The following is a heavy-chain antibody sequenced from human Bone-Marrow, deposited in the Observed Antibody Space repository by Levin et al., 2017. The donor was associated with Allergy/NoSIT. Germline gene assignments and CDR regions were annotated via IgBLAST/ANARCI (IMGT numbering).Heavy chain of an antibody. CDR3: AKEERPAYFDY. CDR1: GFTFSSYT. CDR2: IGGSTVDT. J-gene: IGHJ4*02. Sequence: LSLTCATSGFTFSSYTMSWVRQAPGKGPEWVAAIGGSTVDTYYGDSVKGRFTISRDNSKKTLFLQMNSLRVEDTALYYCAKEERPAYFDYWGQGTLVTVSS. V-gene: IGHV3-23*01.